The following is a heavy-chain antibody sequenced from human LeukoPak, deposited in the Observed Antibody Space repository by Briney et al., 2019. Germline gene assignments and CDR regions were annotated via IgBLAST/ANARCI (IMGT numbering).Heavy chain of an antibody. Sequence: SQTLSLTCAISGDSVSNNIAAWNWIRQSPSRGLEWLGRTYYRSKWYNDYAASVKSRITINPDTSKNQFSLQVNSVTPEDTAVYYCAKLRSYPVDYWGQGTLVTVSS. D-gene: IGHD1-26*01. CDR2: TYYRSKWYN. J-gene: IGHJ4*02. CDR1: GDSVSNNIAA. V-gene: IGHV6-1*01. CDR3: AKLRSYPVDY.